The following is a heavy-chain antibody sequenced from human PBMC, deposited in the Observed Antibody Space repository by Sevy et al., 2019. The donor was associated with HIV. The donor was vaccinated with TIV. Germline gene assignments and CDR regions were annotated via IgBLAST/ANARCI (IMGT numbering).Heavy chain of an antibody. Sequence: GGSLRLSCAASGFTFSSYAMSWVRQAPGKGLEWVSAISGSGGSTYYADSVKGRFTISRDNSKNTLYLQMNSLRAEDTAVYYCAKGGEAYYDFWSGSPESYYYYYMDVWGKRTTVTVSS. CDR1: GFTFSSYA. CDR2: ISGSGGST. CDR3: AKGGEAYYDFWSGSPESYYYYYMDV. V-gene: IGHV3-23*01. J-gene: IGHJ6*03. D-gene: IGHD3-3*01.